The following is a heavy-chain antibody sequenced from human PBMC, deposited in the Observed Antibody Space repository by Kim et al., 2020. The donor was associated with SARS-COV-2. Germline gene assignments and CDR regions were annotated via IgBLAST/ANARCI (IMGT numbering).Heavy chain of an antibody. V-gene: IGHV1-69*01. CDR3: ASGREGEWELLMDY. D-gene: IGHD1-26*01. J-gene: IGHJ4*02. Sequence: ARTFQGRVTITADESTSTAYMELSSLRSEDTAVYYCASGREGEWELLMDYWGQGTLVTVSS.